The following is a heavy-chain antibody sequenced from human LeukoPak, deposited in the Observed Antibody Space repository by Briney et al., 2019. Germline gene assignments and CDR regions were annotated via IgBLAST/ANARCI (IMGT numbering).Heavy chain of an antibody. CDR3: ASLGYKTITGSYYFDY. Sequence: GGSLGLSCAASGFTFSSYSMNWVRQAPGKGLEWVSYISSSSSTIYYADSVKGRFTISRDNAKNSLYLQMNSLRDEDTAVYYCASLGYKTITGSYYFDYWGQGTLVTVSS. CDR2: ISSSSSTI. V-gene: IGHV3-48*02. D-gene: IGHD5-24*01. CDR1: GFTFSSYS. J-gene: IGHJ4*02.